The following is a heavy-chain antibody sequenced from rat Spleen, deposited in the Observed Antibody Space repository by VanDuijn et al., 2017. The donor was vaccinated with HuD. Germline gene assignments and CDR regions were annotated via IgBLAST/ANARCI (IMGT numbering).Heavy chain of an antibody. J-gene: IGHJ4*01. CDR1: GFSLTSYS. CDR2: MYYDGDT. Sequence: QVQLRESGPGLVQPSETLSLTCTVSGFSLTSYSVSWVRQPSGKGPEWMGRMYYDGDTAYNSAFKSRLSISRDTSKNQVFLKMSRLQTDETGTYYCTRDPPGSSGVIDAWGQGASVTVSS. D-gene: IGHD5-1*01. CDR3: TRDPPGSSGVIDA. V-gene: IGHV2-63*01.